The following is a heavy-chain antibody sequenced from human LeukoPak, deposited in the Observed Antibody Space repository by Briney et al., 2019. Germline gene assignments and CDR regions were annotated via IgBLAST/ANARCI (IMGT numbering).Heavy chain of an antibody. CDR2: IGGSSGIT. Sequence: GGSLRLSCAASGFTFSNFAMIWVRQAPGKGLEWGSAIGGSSGITFYADSVEGQFTISRDYSKNTLYLQMNSLRAEDTAVYYCAKTSLGHPPYYYSMDVWGQGTTVTVSS. CDR1: GFTFSNFA. J-gene: IGHJ6*02. V-gene: IGHV3-23*01. CDR3: AKTSLGHPPYYYSMDV. D-gene: IGHD7-27*01.